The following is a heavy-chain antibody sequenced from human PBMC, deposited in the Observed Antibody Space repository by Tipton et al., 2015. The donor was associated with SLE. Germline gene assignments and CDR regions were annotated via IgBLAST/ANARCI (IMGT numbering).Heavy chain of an antibody. V-gene: IGHV3-23*01. CDR1: GFTFGTYS. Sequence: GSLRLSCAASGFTFGTYSLSWVRQAPGKGLEWVSTIGTSDNTYYADSVRGRFTISRDNSKSTLYLQMNSLGAEDSALYHCALELHSQMGLYFDYWGQGALLTVSS. CDR2: IGTSDNT. CDR3: ALELHSQMGLYFDY. D-gene: IGHD5-24*01. J-gene: IGHJ4*02.